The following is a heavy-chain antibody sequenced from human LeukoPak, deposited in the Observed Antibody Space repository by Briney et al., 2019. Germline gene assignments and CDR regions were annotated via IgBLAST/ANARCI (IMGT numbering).Heavy chain of an antibody. Sequence: ASVKVSCKASGYTFTSYYMHWVRQAPGQGLEWMGIINPSGGSTSYAQKFQGRVTMTRDTSTSTVYMELSSLRSEDTAVYYCARVTPGYYDSSGYYYYFDYWGQGTLVTVSS. CDR2: INPSGGST. V-gene: IGHV1-46*01. J-gene: IGHJ4*02. D-gene: IGHD3-22*01. CDR1: GYTFTSYY. CDR3: ARVTPGYYDSSGYYYYFDY.